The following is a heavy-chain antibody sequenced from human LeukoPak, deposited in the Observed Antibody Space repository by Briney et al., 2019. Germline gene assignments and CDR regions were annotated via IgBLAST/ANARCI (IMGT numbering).Heavy chain of an antibody. CDR1: GFTFSNYA. V-gene: IGHV3-23*01. Sequence: GGSLKLSCAASGFTFSNYAVSWVRQAPGKGLEWVSAISGSGGSTYYADSVKGRLTISRDNSKNTLYLRMNSLRAEDTAVYYCAKWGDSYYYYGMDVWGQGTTVTVSS. J-gene: IGHJ6*02. D-gene: IGHD3-10*01. CDR3: AKWGDSYYYYGMDV. CDR2: ISGSGGST.